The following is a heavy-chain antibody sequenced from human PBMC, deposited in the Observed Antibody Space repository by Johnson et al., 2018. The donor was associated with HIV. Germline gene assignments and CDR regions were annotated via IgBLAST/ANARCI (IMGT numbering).Heavy chain of an antibody. Sequence: EVQLVESGGGLVQPGGSLRLSCAASGFTFSSYWMSWVRQAPGKGLEWVANIKQDGSEKYYVDSVKGRFTISRDNAKNSLYLQMNSLSPGDTAVYYCVRGGSDAFDIWGHGTTVTVSS. J-gene: IGHJ3*02. CDR1: GFTFSSYW. D-gene: IGHD3-10*01. V-gene: IGHV3-7*01. CDR3: VRGGSDAFDI. CDR2: IKQDGSEK.